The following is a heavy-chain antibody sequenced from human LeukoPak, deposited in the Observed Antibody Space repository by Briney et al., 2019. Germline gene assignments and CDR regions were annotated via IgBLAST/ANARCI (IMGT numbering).Heavy chain of an antibody. CDR3: ARVTLYSGSYSTYYFDY. J-gene: IGHJ4*02. CDR1: GYTFTGYY. Sequence: ASVKVSCKASGYTFTGYYMHWVRQAPGQGLEWMGWINPNSGGTNYAQKFQGRVTMTRDTSISTAYMELSRLRSDDTAVYYCARVTLYSGSYSTYYFDYWGQGTLVTVSS. D-gene: IGHD1-26*01. V-gene: IGHV1-2*02. CDR2: INPNSGGT.